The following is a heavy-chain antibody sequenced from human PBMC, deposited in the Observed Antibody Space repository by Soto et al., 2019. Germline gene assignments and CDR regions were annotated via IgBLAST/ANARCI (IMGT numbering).Heavy chain of an antibody. CDR3: ARRGKDYYYGMDV. Sequence: SETLSLTCTVSGGSISSSSYYWGWIRQPPGKGLEWIGSIYYSGSTYYNPSLKSRVTISVDTSKNQFSLKLSSVTAADTAVYYCARRGKDYYYGMDVWGQGTMVTVSS. D-gene: IGHD6-25*01. J-gene: IGHJ6*02. CDR1: GGSISSSSYY. V-gene: IGHV4-39*01. CDR2: IYYSGST.